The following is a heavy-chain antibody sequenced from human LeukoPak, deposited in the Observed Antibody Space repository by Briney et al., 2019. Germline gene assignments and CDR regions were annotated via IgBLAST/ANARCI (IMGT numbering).Heavy chain of an antibody. CDR2: IIPILGIA. J-gene: IGHJ5*02. D-gene: IGHD2-15*01. V-gene: IGHV1-69*04. CDR3: ARISEDCSGASCYLSNWFDP. CDR1: GGTFSSYA. Sequence: ASVKVSCKASGGTFSSYAISWVRQAPGQGLEWMGRIIPILGIANYAQKFQGRVTITADKSTSTAYMELNSLRPEDTAVYYCARISEDCSGASCYLSNWFDPWGQGTLVTVSS.